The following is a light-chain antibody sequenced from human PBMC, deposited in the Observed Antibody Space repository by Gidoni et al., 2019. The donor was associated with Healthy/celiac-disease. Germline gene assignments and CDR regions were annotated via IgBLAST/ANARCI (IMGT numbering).Light chain of an antibody. J-gene: IGLJ1*01. CDR2: DVS. Sequence: QSALTQPAPVSGSPGPSITISCTGTSSDVGGYNYVSWYQPHPGKAPKLMIYDVSNRPSGVSNRFSGSKSGNKASLTISGLQAEDEADYYCSSYTSSSTYVFGTGTKVTVL. CDR1: SSDVGGYNY. CDR3: SSYTSSSTYV. V-gene: IGLV2-14*01.